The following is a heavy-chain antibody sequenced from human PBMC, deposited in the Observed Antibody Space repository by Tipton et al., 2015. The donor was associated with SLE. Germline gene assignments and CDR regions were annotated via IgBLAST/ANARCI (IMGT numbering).Heavy chain of an antibody. CDR2: IYYSGST. D-gene: IGHD3-3*01. V-gene: IGHV4-59*01. CDR1: GASISSYY. J-gene: IGHJ3*02. CDR3: AREGDFWSGRAFDI. Sequence: TLSLTCTVSGASISSYYWSRIRQPPGKGLEWIGYIYYSGSTNYNPSLKSRVTISVDTSKNQFSLKLSSVTAADTAVYYCAREGDFWSGRAFDIWGQGTMVTVSS.